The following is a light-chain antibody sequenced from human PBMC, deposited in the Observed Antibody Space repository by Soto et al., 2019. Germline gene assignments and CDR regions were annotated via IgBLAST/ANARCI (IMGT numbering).Light chain of an antibody. J-gene: IGKJ3*01. V-gene: IGKV3-20*01. CDR3: QQYGSSPPGVT. CDR2: GAS. Sequence: EIVLTQSPGTLSLSPGERATLSCRANQSVSSSYLAWYQQKPGQAPRLLIYGASSRATGIPDRFSGSGSGTDFTLTISRLEPEDFAVYYCQQYGSSPPGVTFGPGTKVDIK. CDR1: QSVSSSY.